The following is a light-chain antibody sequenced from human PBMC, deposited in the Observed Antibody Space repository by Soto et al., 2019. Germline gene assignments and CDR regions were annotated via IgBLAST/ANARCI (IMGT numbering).Light chain of an antibody. V-gene: IGKV3-20*01. CDR1: QSITRSF. CDR3: QHYVSSPTWT. Sequence: EIVLTQSPGTLSLSPGERATLSCRASQSITRSFLVWYQQKPGQTPRLLIHGASIRATGIPDRFSGSGSGTAFSLTISRLEPEDFAVYYCQHYVSSPTWTFGQGTKVEIK. J-gene: IGKJ1*01. CDR2: GAS.